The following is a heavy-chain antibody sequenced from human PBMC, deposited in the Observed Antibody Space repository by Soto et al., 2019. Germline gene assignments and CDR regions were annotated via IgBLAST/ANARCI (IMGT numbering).Heavy chain of an antibody. J-gene: IGHJ6*02. Sequence: GGSLRLSCAASGFTFSSYAMHWVRQAPGKGLEWVAVISYDGSNKYYADSVKGRFTISRDNSKNTLYLQMNSLRAEDTAVYYCARDRKGSSSSRGEYYYGMDVWGQGTTVTVSS. D-gene: IGHD6-6*01. CDR2: ISYDGSNK. V-gene: IGHV3-30-3*01. CDR1: GFTFSSYA. CDR3: ARDRKGSSSSRGEYYYGMDV.